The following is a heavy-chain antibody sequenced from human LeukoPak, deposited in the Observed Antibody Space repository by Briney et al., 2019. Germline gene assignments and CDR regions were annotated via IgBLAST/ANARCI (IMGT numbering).Heavy chain of an antibody. Sequence: SVKVSCKASGGTFSSYAISWVRQAPGQGLEWMGRIIPILGIANYAQKFQGRVTITADKSTSTAYMELSSLRSEDTAVYYCARAIDGRSGSPKEAFDPWGQGTLVTVFS. CDR1: GGTFSSYA. CDR3: ARAIDGRSGSPKEAFDP. D-gene: IGHD3-22*01. V-gene: IGHV1-69*04. J-gene: IGHJ5*02. CDR2: IIPILGIA.